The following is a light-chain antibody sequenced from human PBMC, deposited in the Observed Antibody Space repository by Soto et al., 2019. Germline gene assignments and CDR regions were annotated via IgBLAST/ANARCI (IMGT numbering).Light chain of an antibody. V-gene: IGLV2-8*01. Sequence: QSALTQPPSASGSPGQSVTISCTGTSSDVGAYKYVSWYQQYPGKAPKLMIYEVSKWPSGVPDRFSGSKSGNTASLTVSGLQAEDEADYYCTSYAGSNIWVFGGGTKLTVL. J-gene: IGLJ3*02. CDR1: SSDVGAYKY. CDR3: TSYAGSNIWV. CDR2: EVS.